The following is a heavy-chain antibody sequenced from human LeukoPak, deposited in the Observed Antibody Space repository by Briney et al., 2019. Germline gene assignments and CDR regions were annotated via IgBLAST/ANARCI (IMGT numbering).Heavy chain of an antibody. Sequence: QSGGSLRLSCAASGFTFSDYWMNWVRQAPGRGLEWVASIKQDGSEKYYVDSVKGRFSISRDNAKNSLYLQMNSLTADDTAVYYCARERWDLISSKYYYYGLDVWGQGTTVTVSS. CDR2: IKQDGSEK. J-gene: IGHJ6*02. V-gene: IGHV3-7*03. CDR3: ARERWDLISSKYYYYGLDV. CDR1: GFTFSDYW. D-gene: IGHD1-26*01.